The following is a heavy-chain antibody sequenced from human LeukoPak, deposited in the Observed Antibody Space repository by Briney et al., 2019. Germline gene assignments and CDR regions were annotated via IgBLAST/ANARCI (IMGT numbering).Heavy chain of an antibody. V-gene: IGHV1-69*13. J-gene: IGHJ6*02. CDR2: IIPIFGTA. Sequence: GASVKVSCKASGGTFSSYAISWVRQAPGQGLEWMGGIIPIFGTANYAQKFQGRVTITADESTSTACMELSSLRSEDTAVYYCARSPNYYDSSGYYPGGYYYGMDVWGQGTTVTVSS. D-gene: IGHD3-22*01. CDR3: ARSPNYYDSSGYYPGGYYYGMDV. CDR1: GGTFSSYA.